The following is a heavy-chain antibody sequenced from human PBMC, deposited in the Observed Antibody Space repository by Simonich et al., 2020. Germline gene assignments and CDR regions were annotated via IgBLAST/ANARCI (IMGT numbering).Heavy chain of an antibody. Sequence: QVQLVQSGAEVKKPGSSVKVSCKASGGTFSSYAISWVRQAHGQGLEWMGGIIPILGIANDAQKFQGRVTITADKSTSTAYMELSSLRSEDTAVYYCARTNTMRELDTMVRGVDYFDYWGQGTLVTVSS. CDR3: ARTNTMRELDTMVRGVDYFDY. CDR1: GGTFSSYA. V-gene: IGHV1-69*09. CDR2: IIPILGIA. D-gene: IGHD3-10*01. J-gene: IGHJ4*02.